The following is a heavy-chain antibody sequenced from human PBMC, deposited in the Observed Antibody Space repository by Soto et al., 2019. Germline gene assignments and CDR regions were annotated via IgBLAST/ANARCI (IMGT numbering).Heavy chain of an antibody. Sequence: GGSLRLSCAASGCPFSSYAMHWVRQAPGKGLEYVSAISSNGGSTYYANSVKGRFTISRDNSKNTLYLQMGSLRAEDMAVYYCARGDGSYYDSSGYYYPDYWGQGTLVTVSS. CDR1: GCPFSSYA. V-gene: IGHV3-64*01. J-gene: IGHJ4*02. D-gene: IGHD3-22*01. CDR2: ISSNGGST. CDR3: ARGDGSYYDSSGYYYPDY.